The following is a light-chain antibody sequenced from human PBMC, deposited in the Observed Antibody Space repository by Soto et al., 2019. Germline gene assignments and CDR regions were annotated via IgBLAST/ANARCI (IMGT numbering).Light chain of an antibody. CDR1: ISDVGGYKY. J-gene: IGLJ2*01. CDR2: DVS. CDR3: SSYKSSGAVVL. V-gene: IGLV2-14*03. Sequence: QSALTQPASVSGSPGQSITISCTGTISDVGGYKYVSWYQHYPGKAPKLMIYDVSNRPSGVSYRFSGSKSGNTASLTISGLQAEDEADYYCSSYKSSGAVVLFGGGTKVTVL.